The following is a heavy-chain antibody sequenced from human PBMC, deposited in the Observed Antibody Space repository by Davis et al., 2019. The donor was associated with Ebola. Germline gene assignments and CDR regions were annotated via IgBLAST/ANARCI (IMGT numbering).Heavy chain of an antibody. J-gene: IGHJ4*02. D-gene: IGHD1-26*01. CDR1: GGSISSSSYY. CDR2: IYYSGST. Sequence: SETLSLTCTVSGGSISSSSYYWGWIRQPPGKGLEWIGSIYYSGSTYYNPSLKSRVTISVDTSKNQLSLKMTSVTAADTALYYCARHGGGGYLAAPFDTWGQGTLVTVSS. V-gene: IGHV4-39*01. CDR3: ARHGGGGYLAAPFDT.